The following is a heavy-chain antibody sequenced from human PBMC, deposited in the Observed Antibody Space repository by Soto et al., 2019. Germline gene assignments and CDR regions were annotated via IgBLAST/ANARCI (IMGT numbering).Heavy chain of an antibody. CDR2: IYWDDAK. V-gene: IGHV2-5*02. D-gene: IGHD2-2*01. Sequence: QITLKESGPTLVKPTQTLTLTCTFSGFSLSTSEVGVGWIRQPPGKALEWLALIYWDDAKPYSPSLKSRLTIXKXTSKNQVVLTMAHMDPVDTATYYCAYTLVGTDAFHIWGQGTMVTVSS. CDR1: GFSLSTSEVG. J-gene: IGHJ3*02. CDR3: AYTLVGTDAFHI.